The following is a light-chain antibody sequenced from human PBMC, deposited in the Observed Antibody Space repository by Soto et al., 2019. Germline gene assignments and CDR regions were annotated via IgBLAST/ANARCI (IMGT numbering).Light chain of an antibody. CDR2: AAS. CDR3: QQYDNLPLT. J-gene: IGKJ4*01. Sequence: DIQMAQSPSSLSASVGDRVTITCRASQYIDTYLHWYQQKPGKAPKLLIYAASSLQSGVPSRFSGSGSGTDFTLTISSLXPXXIATYYCQQYDNLPLTFGGGTKVDIK. V-gene: IGKV1-39*01. CDR1: QYIDTY.